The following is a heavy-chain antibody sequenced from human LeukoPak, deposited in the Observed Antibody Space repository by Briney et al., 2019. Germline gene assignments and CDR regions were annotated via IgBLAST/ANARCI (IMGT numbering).Heavy chain of an antibody. Sequence: SETLSLTCAVYGGSFSGYYWSWIRQPPGKGLEWIGEINHSESTNYNPSLKSRVTISVDTSKNQFSLKLSSVTAADTAVYYCARVLPIVVVPAASLSRRPWEGWFDPWGQGTLVTVSS. J-gene: IGHJ5*02. CDR2: INHSEST. D-gene: IGHD2-2*01. CDR1: GGSFSGYY. V-gene: IGHV4-34*01. CDR3: ARVLPIVVVPAASLSRRPWEGWFDP.